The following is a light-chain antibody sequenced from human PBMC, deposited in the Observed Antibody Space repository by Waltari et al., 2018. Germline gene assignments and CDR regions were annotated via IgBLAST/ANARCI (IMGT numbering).Light chain of an antibody. CDR3: QHYVRLPVT. Sequence: IVLTQSPRTLSLSPGERVILSCRASQSVGRTLAWYQQKPGLAPRLLIYGASNRATGIPDRFSGSGSGTDFSLTISRLEPEDFSVYYCQHYVRLPVTFGQGTRVEI. CDR1: QSVGRT. J-gene: IGKJ1*01. CDR2: GAS. V-gene: IGKV3-20*01.